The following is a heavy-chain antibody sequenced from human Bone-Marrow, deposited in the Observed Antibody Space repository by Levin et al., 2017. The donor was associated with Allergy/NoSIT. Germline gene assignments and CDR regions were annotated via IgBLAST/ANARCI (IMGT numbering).Heavy chain of an antibody. J-gene: IGHJ5*02. CDR2: INPVNGNT. V-gene: IGHV1-3*01. Sequence: AASVKVSCKASGYSFTHYAIHWVRQASGQRLEWMGWINPVNGNTKYSQNFQGRVTITKDTSASTVYVELSSLRSAATAVYYCARRIIPRGSSRQWLPLDWFDPWGQGTLVTVSS. D-gene: IGHD5-12*01. CDR3: ARRIIPRGSSRQWLPLDWFDP. CDR1: GYSFTHYA.